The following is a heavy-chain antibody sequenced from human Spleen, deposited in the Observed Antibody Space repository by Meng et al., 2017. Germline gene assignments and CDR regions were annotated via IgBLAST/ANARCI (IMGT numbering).Heavy chain of an antibody. CDR3: ARSPIDKYDLSALPLDY. Sequence: QGQLEGSGPGLWTPSETLSLTCAVYGGSFSGYYWSWIRQPPGKGLEWIGEINHSGSTNYNPSLKSRVTISVDTSKNQFSLKLSSVTAADTAVYYCARSPIDKYDLSALPLDYWGQGTLVTVSS. D-gene: IGHD3-16*01. CDR1: GGSFSGYY. J-gene: IGHJ4*02. V-gene: IGHV4-34*01. CDR2: INHSGST.